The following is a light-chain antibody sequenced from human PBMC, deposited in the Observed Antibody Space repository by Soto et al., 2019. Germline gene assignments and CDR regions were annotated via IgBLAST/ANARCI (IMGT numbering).Light chain of an antibody. J-gene: IGKJ4*01. V-gene: IGKV1-39*01. CDR3: QQSYRTPLT. CDR1: QSIISY. Sequence: DIQMTQSPSSLSASVGDRVTITCRASQSIISYLNWYHQKPGKAPKLLIYDASSLQSGVPSRFSGSGSGTDFTLTISSLQPEDSATYYCQQSYRTPLTFGGGTKVEIK. CDR2: DAS.